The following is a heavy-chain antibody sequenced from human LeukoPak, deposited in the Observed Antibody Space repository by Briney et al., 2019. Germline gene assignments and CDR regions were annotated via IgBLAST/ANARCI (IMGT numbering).Heavy chain of an antibody. CDR1: GGSISSYY. Sequence: PSETLSLTCTVSGGSISSYYRSWIRQPPGKGLEWIGYIYTSGSTNYNPSLKSRVTISVDTSKNQFSLKLSSVTAADTAVYYCARLRRIQLWLVWFDPWGQGTLVTVSS. D-gene: IGHD5-18*01. CDR3: ARLRRIQLWLVWFDP. J-gene: IGHJ5*02. V-gene: IGHV4-4*09. CDR2: IYTSGST.